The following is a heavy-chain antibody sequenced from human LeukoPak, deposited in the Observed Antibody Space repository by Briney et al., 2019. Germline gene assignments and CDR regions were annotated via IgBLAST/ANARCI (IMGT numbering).Heavy chain of an antibody. CDR1: GFTVSTSY. V-gene: IGHV3-66*01. CDR3: AKRDNRGWYYFDS. J-gene: IGHJ4*02. D-gene: IGHD6-19*01. CDR2: IFSGGTT. Sequence: GGSLRLSCAASGFTVSTSYMSWVRQAPGMGLEWISIIFSGGTTYYADSVKGRFTISRDNSKNTLYLQMNSLRAEDTAVYYCAKRDNRGWYYFDSWGQGTLVIVSS.